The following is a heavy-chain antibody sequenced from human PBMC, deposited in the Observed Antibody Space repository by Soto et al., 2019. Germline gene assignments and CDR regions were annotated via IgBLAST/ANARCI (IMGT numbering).Heavy chain of an antibody. V-gene: IGHV3-48*01. CDR2: ISSSSSTI. CDR3: ARVGRAVAVAGPGGDFDY. J-gene: IGHJ4*02. D-gene: IGHD6-19*01. Sequence: AGGSLRLSCAASGFTFSSYSMNWVRQAPGKGLEWVSYISSSSSTIYYADSVKGRFTISRDNAKNSLYLQMNSLRAEDTAVYYCARVGRAVAVAGPGGDFDYWGQGTLVTVSS. CDR1: GFTFSSYS.